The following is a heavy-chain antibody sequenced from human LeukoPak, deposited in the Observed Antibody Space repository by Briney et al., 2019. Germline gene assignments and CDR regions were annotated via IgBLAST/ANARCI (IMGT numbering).Heavy chain of an antibody. CDR2: ISAYNGNT. D-gene: IGHD4-17*01. CDR1: GYTFTSYG. J-gene: IGHJ4*02. V-gene: IGHV1-18*01. Sequence: GASVKVSCKASGYTFTSYGISWVRQAPGQGLEWMGWISAYNGNTNYAQKLQGRVTMTTDTSTSTAYMELRSLRSDDTAVYYCARDQPWLEYVTTVTSRLPYFDYWGQGTLVTVSS. CDR3: ARDQPWLEYVTTVTSRLPYFDY.